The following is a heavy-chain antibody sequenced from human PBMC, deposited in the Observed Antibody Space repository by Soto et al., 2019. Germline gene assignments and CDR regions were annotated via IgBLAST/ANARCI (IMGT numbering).Heavy chain of an antibody. Sequence: ASVKVSCKVSGYTLTELSMHWVRQAPGKGLEWMGGFDPEDGETIYAQKFQGRVTMTEDTSTDTAYMELSSLRSEDTAVYYCATDQKKYYDILTGYSPGHYYGMDVWGQGTTVTVSS. CDR3: ATDQKKYYDILTGYSPGHYYGMDV. J-gene: IGHJ6*02. V-gene: IGHV1-24*01. CDR2: FDPEDGET. CDR1: GYTLTELS. D-gene: IGHD3-9*01.